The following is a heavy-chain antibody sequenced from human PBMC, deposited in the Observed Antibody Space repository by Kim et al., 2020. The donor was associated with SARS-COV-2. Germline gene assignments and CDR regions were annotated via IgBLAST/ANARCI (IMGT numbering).Heavy chain of an antibody. CDR1: GGSISSSSYY. V-gene: IGHV4-39*07. CDR2: IYYSGST. CDR3: ASLYSSSWYSNWNDHSYGMDV. D-gene: IGHD6-13*01. J-gene: IGHJ6*02. Sequence: SETLSLTCTVSGGSISSSSYYWGWIRQPPGKGLEWIGSIYYSGSTYYNPSLKSRVTISVDTSKNQFSLKLSSVTAADTAVYYCASLYSSSWYSNWNDHSYGMDVWGQGTTVTVSS.